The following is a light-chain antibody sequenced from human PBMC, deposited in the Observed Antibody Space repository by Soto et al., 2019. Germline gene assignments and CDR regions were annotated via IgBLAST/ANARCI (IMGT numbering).Light chain of an antibody. J-gene: IGLJ3*02. CDR2: GNS. CDR3: QSYDSSRRGV. V-gene: IGLV1-40*01. CDR1: SSNIGAGYD. Sequence: QSVLTQPPSVSGAPGQRVTISCTGSSSNIGAGYDVHWYQQLPGTAPKLLIYGNSNRPSGVPDRFSGSKSGTSASLAITGLQAEDEADDYCQSYDSSRRGVFGGGTKLTVL.